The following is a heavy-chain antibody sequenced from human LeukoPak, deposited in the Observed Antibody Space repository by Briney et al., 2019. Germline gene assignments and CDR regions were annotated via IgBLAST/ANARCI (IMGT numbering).Heavy chain of an antibody. J-gene: IGHJ4*02. CDR2: IIPILGIA. CDR3: ARGQTALATIFN. D-gene: IGHD5-12*01. CDR1: GGTFSSYA. V-gene: IGHV1-69*04. Sequence: SVKVSCKASGGTFSSYAISWVRQAPGQGLEWMGRIIPILGIANYAQKFQGRVTITADKSTNTAYMELSSLRSEDTAVYYCARGQTALATIFNWGQGTLVTVSS.